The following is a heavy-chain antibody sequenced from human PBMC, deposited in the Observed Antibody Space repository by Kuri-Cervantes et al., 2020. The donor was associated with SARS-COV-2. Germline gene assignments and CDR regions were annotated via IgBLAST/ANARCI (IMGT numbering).Heavy chain of an antibody. Sequence: GGSLRLSCAASGFTFSSYGMHWVRQAPGKGLEWVSYISSSSSTIYHADSVKGRFTISRDNAKNSLYLQMNSLRAEDTAVYYCATPAPEYGGNSGGWVFWGQGTLVTVSS. D-gene: IGHD4-23*01. V-gene: IGHV3-48*01. CDR3: ATPAPEYGGNSGGWVF. CDR1: GFTFSSYG. J-gene: IGHJ4*02. CDR2: ISSSSSTI.